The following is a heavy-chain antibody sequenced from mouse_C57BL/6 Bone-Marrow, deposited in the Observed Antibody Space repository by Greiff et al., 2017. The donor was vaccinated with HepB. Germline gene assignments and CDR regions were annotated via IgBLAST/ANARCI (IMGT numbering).Heavy chain of an antibody. Sequence: EVQLVESGPGLVKPSQSLSLTCSVTGYSITSGYYWNWIRQFPGNKLEWMGYISYDGSNNYNPSLKNRISITRDTSKNQFFLKLNSVTTEDTATYYCARALYYYGSIHWYFDVWGTGTTVTVSS. V-gene: IGHV3-6*01. CDR2: ISYDGSN. CDR3: ARALYYYGSIHWYFDV. D-gene: IGHD1-1*01. J-gene: IGHJ1*03. CDR1: GYSITSGYY.